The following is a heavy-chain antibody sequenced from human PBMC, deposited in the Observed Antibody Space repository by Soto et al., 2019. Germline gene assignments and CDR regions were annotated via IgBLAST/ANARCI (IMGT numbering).Heavy chain of an antibody. CDR3: AREYNWNEVRYGMDV. J-gene: IGHJ6*02. Sequence: ASVKVSCTASGGTFSSYPISWVRQAPGQGLEWMGGITPIFGTANYAQKFQGRVTITADESTSTAYMELSSLRSEDTAVYFCAREYNWNEVRYGMDVWGQGTTVTVSS. V-gene: IGHV1-69*13. D-gene: IGHD1-20*01. CDR1: GGTFSSYP. CDR2: ITPIFGTA.